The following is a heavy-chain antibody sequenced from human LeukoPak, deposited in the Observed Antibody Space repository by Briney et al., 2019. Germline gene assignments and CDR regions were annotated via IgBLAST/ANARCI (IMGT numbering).Heavy chain of an antibody. CDR2: INPDTGGA. D-gene: IGHD3-22*01. J-gene: IGHJ4*02. V-gene: IGHV1-2*02. CDR3: ARDLSPYYDTGGSPFDY. Sequence: ASVKVSCKASGYTFTDFYTHWVRQAPGQGLEWMGWINPDTGGANYAQKFQGRVTMTRDTSISTAYMELSRLTSDDTAVYYCARDLSPYYDTGGSPFDYWGQGTLVTDSS. CDR1: GYTFTDFY.